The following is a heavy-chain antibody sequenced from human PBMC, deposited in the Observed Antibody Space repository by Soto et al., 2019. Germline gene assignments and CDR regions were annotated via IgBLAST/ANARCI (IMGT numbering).Heavy chain of an antibody. Sequence: APVKLSSKVSGYSIADLSIHWVRQAPGKGLEWVGGFDPEDGETIYAQKFQGRVTMTEDTSTDTAYMELSSLRSEDTAVYYCATGRVVAGILFDHWGQGTLVTVSS. J-gene: IGHJ4*02. D-gene: IGHD2-2*01. CDR2: FDPEDGET. CDR1: GYSIADLS. V-gene: IGHV1-24*01. CDR3: ATGRVVAGILFDH.